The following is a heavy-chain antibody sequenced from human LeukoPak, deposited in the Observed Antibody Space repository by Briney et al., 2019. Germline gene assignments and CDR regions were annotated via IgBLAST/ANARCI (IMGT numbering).Heavy chain of an antibody. CDR3: ARHGRSLGYFDS. D-gene: IGHD2-15*01. CDR2: VYYSGTT. J-gene: IGHJ4*02. V-gene: IGHV4-59*08. CDR1: GGSISTYY. Sequence: SETLSLTCRVSGGSISTYYWSWIRQTPGKGLEWIGYVYYSGTTNYNPSLKGRVTISSDTSKNQFSLNLRSVNVADTAIYYCARHGRSLGYFDSWGQGTLVTVSS.